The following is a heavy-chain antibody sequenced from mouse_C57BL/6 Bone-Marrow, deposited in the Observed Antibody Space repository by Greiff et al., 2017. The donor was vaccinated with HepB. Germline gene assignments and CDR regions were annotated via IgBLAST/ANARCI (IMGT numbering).Heavy chain of an antibody. CDR3: AREGTLYAMDY. CDR1: GYSFTGYY. D-gene: IGHD3-3*01. Sequence: VQLKESGPELVKPGASVKISCKASGYSFTGYYMNWVKQSPEKSLEWIGEINPSTGGTTYNQKFKAKATLTVDKSSSTAYMQLKSLTSEDSAVYYCAREGTLYAMDYWGQGTSVTVSS. J-gene: IGHJ4*01. CDR2: INPSTGGT. V-gene: IGHV1-42*01.